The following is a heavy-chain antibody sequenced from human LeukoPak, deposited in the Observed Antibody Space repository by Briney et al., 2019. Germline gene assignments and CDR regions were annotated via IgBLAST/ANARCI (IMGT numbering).Heavy chain of an antibody. J-gene: IGHJ3*02. CDR2: ISSSGSTI. CDR1: GFTFSSYS. D-gene: IGHD5-12*01. V-gene: IGHV3-48*04. Sequence: GGSLRLSCAASGFTFSSYSMNWVRQAPGKGLEWVSYISSSGSTIYYADSVKGRFTISRDNAKNSLYLQMNSLRAEDTAVYYCARDRGYSGYDLDAFDIWGQGTMVTVSS. CDR3: ARDRGYSGYDLDAFDI.